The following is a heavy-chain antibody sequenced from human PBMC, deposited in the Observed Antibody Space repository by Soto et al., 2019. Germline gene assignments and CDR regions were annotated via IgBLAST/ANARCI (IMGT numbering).Heavy chain of an antibody. CDR3: AKDILWFGADLDAFDI. J-gene: IGHJ3*02. D-gene: IGHD3-10*01. CDR1: GFTFSSYA. Sequence: GGSLRLSCAASGFTFSSYAMSWVRQAPGKGLEWVSAISGSGGSTYYADSVKGRFTISRDNSKNTLYLQMNSLRAEDTAVYYCAKDILWFGADLDAFDIWGQGTTVTVSS. CDR2: ISGSGGST. V-gene: IGHV3-23*01.